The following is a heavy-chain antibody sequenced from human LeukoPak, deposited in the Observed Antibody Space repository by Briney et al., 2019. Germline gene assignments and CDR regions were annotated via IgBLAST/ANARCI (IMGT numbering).Heavy chain of an antibody. D-gene: IGHD2-21*02. V-gene: IGHV3-7*01. CDR2: INQAGTDK. CDR3: GRGDPDY. CDR1: GFTFSDYW. J-gene: IGHJ4*02. Sequence: WGSLRLSCTASGFTFSDYWLDWVRQAPGKGLEWVANINQAGTDKYYVDSVKGRFTISRDNAKNSLYLQMNSLRAEDTAVYYCGRGDPDYWGQGALVTVSS.